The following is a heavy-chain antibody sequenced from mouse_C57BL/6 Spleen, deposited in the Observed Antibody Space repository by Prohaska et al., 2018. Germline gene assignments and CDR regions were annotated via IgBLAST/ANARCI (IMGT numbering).Heavy chain of an antibody. V-gene: IGHV1-26*01. Sequence: EVQLQQSGPELVKLGASVKISCKASGYTFTDYYMNWVKQSHGKSLEWIGDINPNNGGTSYKQKFKGKATLTVDNSSSTTYMELRRLTSEDSAVYYCARSKTYYGSSFDYWGQGTTLTVSS. CDR3: ARSKTYYGSSFDY. D-gene: IGHD1-1*01. J-gene: IGHJ2*01. CDR2: INPNNGGT. CDR1: GYTFTDYY.